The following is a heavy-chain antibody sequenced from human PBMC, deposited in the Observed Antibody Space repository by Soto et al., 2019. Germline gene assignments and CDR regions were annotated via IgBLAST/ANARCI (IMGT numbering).Heavy chain of an antibody. Sequence: SETLSLTCAVSGGSISSSNWWSWVRQPPGKGLEWIGEIYHSGSTNYNPSLKSRVTISVDKSKNQFSLKLSSVTAADTAVYYCARRREEDIVVVVAATVENYYGMDVCGQGTTVTVS. J-gene: IGHJ6*02. CDR3: ARRREEDIVVVVAATVENYYGMDV. CDR2: IYHSGST. CDR1: GGSISSSNW. V-gene: IGHV4-4*02. D-gene: IGHD2-15*01.